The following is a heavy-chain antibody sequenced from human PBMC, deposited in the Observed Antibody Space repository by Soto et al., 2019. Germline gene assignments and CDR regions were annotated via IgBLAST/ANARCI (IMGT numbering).Heavy chain of an antibody. CDR3: ARSVAVPGAHIDY. Sequence: ASVKVSCKASGYTFTSYGISWVRQAPGQGLEWMGIINPSGGSTSYAQKFQGRVTMTRDTSTSTVYMELSSLRSEDTAVYFCARSVAVPGAHIDYWGQGTQVTVSS. CDR2: INPSGGST. CDR1: GYTFTSYG. V-gene: IGHV1-46*01. J-gene: IGHJ4*02. D-gene: IGHD6-19*01.